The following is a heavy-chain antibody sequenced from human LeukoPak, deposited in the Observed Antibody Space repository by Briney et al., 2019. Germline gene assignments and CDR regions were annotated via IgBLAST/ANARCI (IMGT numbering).Heavy chain of an antibody. Sequence: QSGGSLRLSCAASGFTFSNYGLHWARQAPGKGLEWVACIRYDGSNEYYADSVKGRFTISRDKSKNTLYLQMNSLRAEDTAVYYCAKDKGGVTVSDYWGQGTLVTVSS. D-gene: IGHD3-16*01. CDR2: IRYDGSNE. CDR1: GFTFSNYG. J-gene: IGHJ4*02. CDR3: AKDKGGVTVSDY. V-gene: IGHV3-30*02.